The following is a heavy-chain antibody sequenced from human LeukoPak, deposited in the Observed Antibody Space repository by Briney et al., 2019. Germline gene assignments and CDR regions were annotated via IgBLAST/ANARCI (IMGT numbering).Heavy chain of an antibody. CDR1: GDSFSSGGYH. Sequence: SETLSLTCTVSGDSFSSGGYHWSWIRQHPGKGLEWIGCIYYSGSTYYNPSLKSRVSISVDTSKNQFFLKLSSVTAADAAVYYCARGFGGGLLTGPADYWGQGTLVTVSS. CDR2: IYYSGST. J-gene: IGHJ4*02. CDR3: ARGFGGGLLTGPADY. D-gene: IGHD3-9*01. V-gene: IGHV4-31*03.